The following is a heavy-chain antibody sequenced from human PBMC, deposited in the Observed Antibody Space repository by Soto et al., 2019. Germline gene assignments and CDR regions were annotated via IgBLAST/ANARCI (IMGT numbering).Heavy chain of an antibody. D-gene: IGHD4-17*01. CDR1: GFTFSSYA. V-gene: IGHV3-30-3*01. CDR2: ISYDGSNK. CDR3: ARDRRWRGDYYYYGMDV. Sequence: QVQLVESGGGVAQPGRSLRLSCAASGFTFSSYAMHWVRQAPGKGLEWVAVISYDGSNKYYADSVKGRFTISRGNSKNTLYLQMNSLRAEDTAVYYCARDRRWRGDYYYYGMDVWGQGTTVTVSS. J-gene: IGHJ6*02.